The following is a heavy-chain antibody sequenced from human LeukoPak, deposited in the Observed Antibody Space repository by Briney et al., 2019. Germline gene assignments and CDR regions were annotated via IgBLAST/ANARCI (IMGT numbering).Heavy chain of an antibody. CDR2: ISSSSSYT. V-gene: IGHV3-11*05. CDR3: ARGCSGGSCYPNWFDP. D-gene: IGHD2-15*01. Sequence: KSGGSLRLSCAASGFTFSDYYMSWIRQAPGKGLEWVSYISSSSSYTNYADSVKGRFTISRDNAKNSLYLQMNSLRAEDTAVYYCARGCSGGSCYPNWFDPWGQGTLVTVSS. J-gene: IGHJ5*02. CDR1: GFTFSDYY.